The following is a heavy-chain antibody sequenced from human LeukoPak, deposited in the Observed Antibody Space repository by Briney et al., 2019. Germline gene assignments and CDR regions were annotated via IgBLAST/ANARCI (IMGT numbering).Heavy chain of an antibody. D-gene: IGHD2-2*02. V-gene: IGHV1-18*01. Sequence: GASVKVSCKASGYTFTSYAISWVRQAPGQVLGWMGWISADNGNTNYAQKLQGRVTMTTDTSTSTAYMELSSLRSEDTAVYYCARGDCTSTSYYTDYWGQGTLVTVSS. CDR1: GYTFTSYA. CDR2: ISADNGNT. J-gene: IGHJ4*02. CDR3: ARGDCTSTSYYTDY.